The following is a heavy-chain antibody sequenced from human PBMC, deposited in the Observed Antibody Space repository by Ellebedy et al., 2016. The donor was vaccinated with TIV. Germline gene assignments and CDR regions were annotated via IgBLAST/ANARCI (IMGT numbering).Heavy chain of an antibody. V-gene: IGHV3-43*01. CDR2: ISWDGGST. CDR3: AKDHTAAAGTSGGMDV. J-gene: IGHJ6*02. D-gene: IGHD6-13*01. Sequence: GGSLRLSXAASGFTFDDYTMHWVRQAPGKGLEWVSLISWDGGSTYYADSVKGRFTISRDNSKNSLYLQMNSLRTEDTALYYCAKDHTAAAGTSGGMDVWGQGTTVTVSS. CDR1: GFTFDDYT.